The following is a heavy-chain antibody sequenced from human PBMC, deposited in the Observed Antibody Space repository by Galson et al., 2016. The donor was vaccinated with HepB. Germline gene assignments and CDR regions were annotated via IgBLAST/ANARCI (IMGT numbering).Heavy chain of an antibody. D-gene: IGHD6-19*01. Sequence: SLRLSCAGSGFTFSSYAMNWVRQAPGKGLEWVSSIRDGHGRTHYADSVKGRFTIPRDNSKNTLSLQMNSLRAEDTAIYYCAKISLGGYSSGWGGSFDIWGQGTKVTVSS. V-gene: IGHV3-23*01. CDR3: AKISLGGYSSGWGGSFDI. CDR2: IRDGHGRT. J-gene: IGHJ3*02. CDR1: GFTFSSYA.